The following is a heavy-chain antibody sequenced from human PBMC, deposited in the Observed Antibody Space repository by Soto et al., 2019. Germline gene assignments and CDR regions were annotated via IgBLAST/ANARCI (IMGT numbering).Heavy chain of an antibody. J-gene: IGHJ4*02. CDR1: GFTFSSYG. CDR2: ISYDGSNK. Sequence: PGGSLRLSCAASGFTFSSYGMHWVRQAPGKGLEWVAVISYDGSNKYYADSVKGRFTISRDNSKNTLYLQMNSLRAEDTAVYYCAKDPPIVVVTATQDYWGQGTLVTVSS. D-gene: IGHD2-21*02. V-gene: IGHV3-30*18. CDR3: AKDPPIVVVTATQDY.